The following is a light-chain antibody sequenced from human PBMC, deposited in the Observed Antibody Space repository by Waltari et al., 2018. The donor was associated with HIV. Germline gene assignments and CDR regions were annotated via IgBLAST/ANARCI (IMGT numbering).Light chain of an antibody. J-gene: IGLJ3*02. V-gene: IGLV4-69*02. CDR1: SGHSNYA. CDR2: LNSDGSH. Sequence: QLILTQSPSASASLGAAVKLTCILSSGHSNYAIAWHQHQPDKGPRFLMKLNSDGSHSKGDGIPDRFSGSSSGAERYLTISSLQSEDEADYYCQTWDTGPWVFGGGTKLTVL. CDR3: QTWDTGPWV.